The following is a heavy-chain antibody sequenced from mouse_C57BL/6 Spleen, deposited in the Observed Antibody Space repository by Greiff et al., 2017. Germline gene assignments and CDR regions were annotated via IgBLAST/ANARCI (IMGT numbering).Heavy chain of an antibody. CDR1: GYTFTSYW. D-gene: IGHD1-3*01. CDR3: ARKWEGAMDY. Sequence: QVQLQQPGAELVKPGASVKMSCKASGYTFTSYWITWVKQRPGQGLEGIGDIYPGSGSTNSNEKFKSKATLTVDTSSSTAYMQLSSLTSEDSAVYYCARKWEGAMDYWGQGTSVTVSS. J-gene: IGHJ4*01. CDR2: IYPGSGST. V-gene: IGHV1-55*01.